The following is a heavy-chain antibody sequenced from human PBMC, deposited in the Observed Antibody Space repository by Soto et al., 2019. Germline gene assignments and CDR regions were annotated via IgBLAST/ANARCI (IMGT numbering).Heavy chain of an antibody. CDR2: IYYSGST. V-gene: IGHV4-30-4*01. D-gene: IGHD1-26*01. CDR1: GGSINSGDYY. J-gene: IGHJ3*02. CDR3: AREGSYYGNAFDI. Sequence: SETLSLTCTVSGGSINSGDYYWSWIRQPPGKGLEWIGYIYYSGSTYYNPSLKSRLTISLDTSNNQFSLKLSSVTAADTAVYYCAREGSYYGNAFDIWGQGTMVTVSS.